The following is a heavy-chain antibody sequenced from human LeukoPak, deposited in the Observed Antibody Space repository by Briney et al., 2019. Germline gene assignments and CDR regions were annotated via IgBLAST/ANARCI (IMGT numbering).Heavy chain of an antibody. D-gene: IGHD3-9*01. CDR3: ARDVGPYYDILTGYYGGYYFDY. Sequence: GGSLRLSCAASGFTVSSNYMSWVRQAPGKGLAWVSVIYSGGSTYYADSVKGRFTISRDNSKNTLYLQMNSLRAEDTAVYYCARDVGPYYDILTGYYGGYYFDYWGQGALVTVSS. CDR1: GFTVSSNY. J-gene: IGHJ4*02. V-gene: IGHV3-53*01. CDR2: IYSGGST.